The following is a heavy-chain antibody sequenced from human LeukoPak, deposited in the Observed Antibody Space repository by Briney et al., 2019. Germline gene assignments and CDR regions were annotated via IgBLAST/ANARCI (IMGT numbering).Heavy chain of an antibody. CDR3: TTIGGQYDRHFDY. D-gene: IGHD3-22*01. CDR2: ISGTGSST. CDR1: GFTFDDYA. Sequence: GGSLRLSCAASGFTFDDYAMHWVRQAPGKGLEWVSGISGTGSSTYYADSVKGRFTISRDNSKNTLSLQMNSLRPEDTAVYYCTTIGGQYDRHFDYWGQGTLVTVSS. J-gene: IGHJ4*02. V-gene: IGHV3-23*01.